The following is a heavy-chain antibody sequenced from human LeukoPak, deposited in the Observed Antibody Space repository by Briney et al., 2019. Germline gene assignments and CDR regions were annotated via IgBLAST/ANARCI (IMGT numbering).Heavy chain of an antibody. CDR1: GFTVSRNY. CDR2: IYSGGST. CDR3: ARQAVAGPPDY. V-gene: IGHV3-53*01. Sequence: GGSLRLSCAASGFTVSRNYMSWVRQAPGKGLEWVSVIYSGGSTYYADSVKGRFTISRDNSKNTLYLQMNSLRAEDTAVYYCARQAVAGPPDYWGQGTLVTVSS. D-gene: IGHD6-19*01. J-gene: IGHJ4*02.